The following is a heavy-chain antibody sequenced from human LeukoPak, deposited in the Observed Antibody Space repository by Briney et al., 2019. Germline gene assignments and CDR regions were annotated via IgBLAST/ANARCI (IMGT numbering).Heavy chain of an antibody. CDR3: ARDRAERNWTYHTLFDY. CDR2: VNGDETSR. Sequence: GGSLRLSCTASGFTFRDYWMHWIRQTPREGLVWVSRVNGDETSRAYADSVEGRFTISRDNAKNTLYLQIDSLRAEDSAIYYCARDRAERNWTYHTLFDYWGQGTPVTVSS. J-gene: IGHJ4*02. V-gene: IGHV3-74*01. CDR1: GFTFRDYW. D-gene: IGHD3/OR15-3a*01.